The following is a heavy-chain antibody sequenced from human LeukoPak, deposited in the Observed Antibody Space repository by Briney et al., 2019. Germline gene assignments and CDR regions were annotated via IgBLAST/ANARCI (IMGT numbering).Heavy chain of an antibody. CDR3: AKEPGYSGYDYGDY. J-gene: IGHJ4*02. Sequence: GGSLRLSCAASGFTFSSCAMSWVRQAPGKGLEWVSGISGSGGSTYYADSVKGRFTISRDNSKNTLYLQMNSLRAEDTAVYYCAKEPGYSGYDYGDYWAQGTLVTVSS. D-gene: IGHD5-12*01. V-gene: IGHV3-23*01. CDR1: GFTFSSCA. CDR2: ISGSGGST.